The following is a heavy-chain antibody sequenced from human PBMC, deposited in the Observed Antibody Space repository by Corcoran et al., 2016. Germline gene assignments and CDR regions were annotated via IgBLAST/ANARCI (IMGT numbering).Heavy chain of an antibody. Sequence: EVQLVESGGGLVKPGGSLRLSCAASGFTFSNAWMNWVRQAPGKGLEWVGRIKSKTDGGTTDYAAPVKGRFTISRDDSKNTLYLQMNSLKTEYTAVDYCTTDIAAASGAYYGMDVWGQGTTVTVSS. D-gene: IGHD6-13*01. CDR2: IKSKTDGGTT. V-gene: IGHV3-15*07. CDR1: GFTFSNAW. CDR3: TTDIAAASGAYYGMDV. J-gene: IGHJ6*02.